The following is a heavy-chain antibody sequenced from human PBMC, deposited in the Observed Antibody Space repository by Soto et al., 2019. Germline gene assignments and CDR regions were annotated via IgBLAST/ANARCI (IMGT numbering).Heavy chain of an antibody. CDR3: ASEGGGIAMWGFDI. Sequence: QVQLVESGGGVVQPGGSLRLSCAASGVTFSSFVMHCVRQAPGKGLEWVAVIWQDGSTTYYADSVKGRFTTSRDNSKNPLNMQVNSLSAEETALYYCASEGGGIAMWGFDIWGQGTMVTVSS. D-gene: IGHD6-13*01. CDR1: GVTFSSFV. J-gene: IGHJ3*02. V-gene: IGHV3-33*01. CDR2: IWQDGSTT.